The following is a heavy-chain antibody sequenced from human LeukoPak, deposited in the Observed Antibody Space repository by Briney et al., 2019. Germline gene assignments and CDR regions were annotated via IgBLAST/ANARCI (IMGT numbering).Heavy chain of an antibody. CDR3: ARVKFYSWIDY. J-gene: IGHJ4*02. D-gene: IGHD4-11*01. CDR2: SNYSGST. Sequence: SETLSLTCTVSGGSISRGGYYWSWIRQHPGKGLEWIGYSNYSGSTYYNPSLKSRVTISVDTSKNRFSLKLSSVTAADTAVYYCARVKFYSWIDYWGQGTLVTVSS. CDR1: GGSISRGGYY. V-gene: IGHV4-31*03.